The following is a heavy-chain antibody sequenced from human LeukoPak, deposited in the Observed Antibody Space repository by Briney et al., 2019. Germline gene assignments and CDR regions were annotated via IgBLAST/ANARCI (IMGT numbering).Heavy chain of an antibody. CDR3: AREDAVVLLDALDT. V-gene: IGHV3-7*01. D-gene: IGHD2-15*01. CDR2: IKQDGSEK. J-gene: IGHJ3*02. Sequence: GGSLRLSCAASGFTFSSYWMSWVRQAPGKGLEWVANIKQDGSEKYYVDSVKGRFTISRDNAKNSLYLQMNSLRAEDTALYFCAREDAVVLLDALDTWGQGTLVTVSS. CDR1: GFTFSSYW.